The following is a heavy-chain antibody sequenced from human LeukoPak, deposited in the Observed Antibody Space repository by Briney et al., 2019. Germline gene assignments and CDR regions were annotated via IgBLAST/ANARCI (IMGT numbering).Heavy chain of an antibody. CDR3: ARGSTYYDSSGQVPFDY. CDR2: ISGSGGST. J-gene: IGHJ4*02. Sequence: PGGSLRLSCAASGFTFSSYAVSWVRQAPGKGLEWVSAISGSGGSTYYADSVKGRFTISRDNGKNTLYLQMNSLRAEDTAVYYCARGSTYYDSSGQVPFDYWGQGTLVTVSS. V-gene: IGHV3-23*01. D-gene: IGHD3-22*01. CDR1: GFTFSSYA.